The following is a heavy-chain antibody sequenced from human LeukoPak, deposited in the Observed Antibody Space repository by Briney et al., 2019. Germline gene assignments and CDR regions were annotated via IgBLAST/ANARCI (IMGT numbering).Heavy chain of an antibody. CDR3: ATEGKKQLLQGDAFDV. Sequence: ASVKVSCKVSGYTLAELSIHWVRQAPGKGLEWMGGSNLDHGETVYTPNFQGRVTMTEETSTGTAYMEVSSLRSDDTAVYYCATEGKKQLLQGDAFDVWGQGTMISVSS. V-gene: IGHV1-24*01. CDR1: GYTLAELS. J-gene: IGHJ3*01. CDR2: SNLDHGET. D-gene: IGHD2-2*01.